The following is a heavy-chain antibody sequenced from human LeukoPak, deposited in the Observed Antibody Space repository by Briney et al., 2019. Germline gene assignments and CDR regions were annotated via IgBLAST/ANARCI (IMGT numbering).Heavy chain of an antibody. V-gene: IGHV4-59*01. J-gene: IGHJ4*02. CDR1: GGSISSYQ. CDR3: TRDVTGPFDS. Sequence: SETLSLTCTVSGGSISSYQWSWIRQPPGKGLEWIGYIYYSGSTNYNPSLKSRVTISVDTSKNQLSLQVSSVTTADTSVYYCTRDVTGPFDSSGQGTLVTVSS. CDR2: IYYSGST.